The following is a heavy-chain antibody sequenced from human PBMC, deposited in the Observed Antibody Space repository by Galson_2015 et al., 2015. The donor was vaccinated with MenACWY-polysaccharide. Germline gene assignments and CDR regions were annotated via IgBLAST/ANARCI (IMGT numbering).Heavy chain of an antibody. CDR2: VSSTSSYI. CDR1: GFTFRSYD. J-gene: IGHJ6*02. D-gene: IGHD6-6*01. CDR3: ARDGSSSTRYYYAMDV. V-gene: IGHV3-21*01. Sequence: SLRLSCAASGFTFRSYDMNWFRQAPGKGLEWVSCVSSTSSYIYYADSVKGRFTISRDNAKNSLYLQMSSLRAEDTAVYYCARDGSSSTRYYYAMDVWGQGTTVTVS.